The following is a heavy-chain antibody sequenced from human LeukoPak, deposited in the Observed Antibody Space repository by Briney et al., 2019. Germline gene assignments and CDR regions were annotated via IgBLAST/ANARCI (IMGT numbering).Heavy chain of an antibody. CDR3: ARDVKLYYYDSSGYYYYYYMDV. J-gene: IGHJ6*03. D-gene: IGHD3-22*01. CDR2: IYYSGST. Sequence: PSGTLSLTCAVSGGSISSSNWWSWVRQPPGKGLEWIGYIYYSGSTNYNPSLKSRVTISVDTSKNQFSLKLSSVTAADTAVYYCARDVKLYYYDSSGYYYYYYMDVWGKGTTVTVSS. V-gene: IGHV4-4*02. CDR1: GGSISSSNW.